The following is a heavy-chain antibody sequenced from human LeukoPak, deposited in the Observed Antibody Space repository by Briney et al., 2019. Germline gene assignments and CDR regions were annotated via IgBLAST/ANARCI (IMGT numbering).Heavy chain of an antibody. CDR2: ISSSGSTI. V-gene: IGHV3-11*01. J-gene: IGHJ6*03. Sequence: GGSLRLSCAASGFTFSDYYMSWIRQAPGKGLEWVSYISSSGSTIYYADSVKGRFTISGDNAKNSLYLQMNSLRAEDTAVYYCARDVTPYYYMDVWGKGTTVTISS. CDR1: GFTFSDYY. D-gene: IGHD3-16*02. CDR3: ARDVTPYYYMDV.